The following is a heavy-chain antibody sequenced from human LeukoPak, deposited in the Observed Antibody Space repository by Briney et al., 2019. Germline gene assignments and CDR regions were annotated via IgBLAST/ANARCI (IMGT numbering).Heavy chain of an antibody. D-gene: IGHD1-26*01. CDR3: ARDHRVAGATGSSDY. CDR2: IKQDGSEK. Sequence: PGGSLRLSCAASGFTFSSYWMSWVGKAPGKGLEGVANIKQDGSEKHYVDSVKGRFTISRDNAKNSLYLQMNSLRAEDTAVYYCARDHRVAGATGSSDYWGQGTLVTVSS. J-gene: IGHJ4*02. CDR1: GFTFSSYW. V-gene: IGHV3-7*01.